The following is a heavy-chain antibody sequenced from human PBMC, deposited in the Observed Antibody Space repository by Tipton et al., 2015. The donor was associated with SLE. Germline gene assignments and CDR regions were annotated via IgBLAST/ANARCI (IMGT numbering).Heavy chain of an antibody. Sequence: SLRLSCAASGFTFSSYSMNWVRQAPGKGLEWVSSISSGSSYKYYADSVKGRFTISRDNAKNSLYLQMNSLRAEDTAVYYCARGEGTLNWYFDLWGRGTLVTVSS. CDR2: ISSGSSYK. CDR3: ARGEGTLNWYFDL. J-gene: IGHJ2*01. D-gene: IGHD1-1*01. V-gene: IGHV3-21*01. CDR1: GFTFSSYS.